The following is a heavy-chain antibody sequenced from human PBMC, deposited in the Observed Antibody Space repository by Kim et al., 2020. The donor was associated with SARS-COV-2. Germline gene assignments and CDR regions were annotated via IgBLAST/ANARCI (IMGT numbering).Heavy chain of an antibody. CDR1: GYSIGSHYY. CDR2: VSHTGRT. J-gene: IGHJ4*02. CDR3: ARSTGTENDY. Sequence: SETPSLTCTVSGYSIGSHYYWGWIRQPPGKGLEWIGSVSHTGRTYYDPSLKSRAAISLDTSKNQFSLIVSSVTAADTAVYYCARSTGTENDYWGQGTLVAVSS. D-gene: IGHD2-8*02. V-gene: IGHV4-38-2*02.